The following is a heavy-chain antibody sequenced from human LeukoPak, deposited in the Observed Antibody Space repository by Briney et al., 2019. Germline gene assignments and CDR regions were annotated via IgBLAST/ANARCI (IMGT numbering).Heavy chain of an antibody. Sequence: PGGSLRLSCAASGFTFSTYWMSWVRQAPGKGLEWVANIRQDGSEKFYVDSVKDRFTISRDNAKNSLDLQMDSLRAEDTAIYYCARDDNWNFKFDYWGQGALDIVSS. CDR2: IRQDGSEK. D-gene: IGHD1-7*01. CDR3: ARDDNWNFKFDY. CDR1: GFTFSTYW. V-gene: IGHV3-7*01. J-gene: IGHJ4*02.